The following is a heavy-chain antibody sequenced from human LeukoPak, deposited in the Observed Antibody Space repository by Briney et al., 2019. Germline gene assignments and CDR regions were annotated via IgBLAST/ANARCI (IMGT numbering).Heavy chain of an antibody. CDR1: GFTFSSYS. D-gene: IGHD2-2*01. V-gene: IGHV3-21*01. J-gene: IGHJ6*02. CDR2: ISSSSSYI. CDR3: AREVVVVPAAISKKKNYYYYGMDV. Sequence: GGSLRLSCAASGFTFSSYSMNWVRQAPGKGLEWFSSISSSSSYIYYADSVKGRFTISRDNAKNSLYLQMNSLRAEDTAVYYCAREVVVVPAAISKKKNYYYYGMDVWGQGTTVTVSS.